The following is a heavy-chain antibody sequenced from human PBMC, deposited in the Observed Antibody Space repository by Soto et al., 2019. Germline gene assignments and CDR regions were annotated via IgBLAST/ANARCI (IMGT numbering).Heavy chain of an antibody. V-gene: IGHV1-3*01. Sequence: QVQLVQSGTEVKKPGASVKVSCTASGYIFTSYAIHWVRQAPGQRLEWMGWINAGKGNTKYSQKFQGRVTITRDTSASVAYMELSSLASEDTAVYYCVRSEVIPEGCDCWGQGTLVTVSS. CDR2: INAGKGNT. D-gene: IGHD2-2*02. CDR1: GYIFTSYA. J-gene: IGHJ4*02. CDR3: VRSEVIPEGCDC.